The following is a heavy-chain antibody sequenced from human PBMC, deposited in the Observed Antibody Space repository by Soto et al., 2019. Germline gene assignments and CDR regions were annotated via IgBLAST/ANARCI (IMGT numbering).Heavy chain of an antibody. CDR3: AKDWRRGYSYGFIDY. CDR1: GFTFDDYT. CDR2: ISWDGGST. Sequence: GGSLRLSCAASGFTFDDYTMHWVRQAPGKGLEWVSLISWDGGSTYYADSVKGRFTISRDNSKNSLYLQMNSLRTEDTALYYCAKDWRRGYSYGFIDYWGQGTLVTVSS. D-gene: IGHD5-18*01. J-gene: IGHJ4*02. V-gene: IGHV3-43*01.